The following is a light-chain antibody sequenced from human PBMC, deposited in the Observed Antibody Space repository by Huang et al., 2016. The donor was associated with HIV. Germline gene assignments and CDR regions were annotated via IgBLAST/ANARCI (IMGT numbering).Light chain of an antibody. CDR3: QQSYITPYT. Sequence: DIQMTQSPSSLSASVGDRVTITCRASQSISNYLNWYQREPGKAPKLLIYVASSLRTGVTSRCSGSGSGTHFTLTISSLQPEDFATYFCQQSYITPYTFGQGTKLEIK. J-gene: IGKJ2*01. CDR1: QSISNY. CDR2: VAS. V-gene: IGKV1-39*01.